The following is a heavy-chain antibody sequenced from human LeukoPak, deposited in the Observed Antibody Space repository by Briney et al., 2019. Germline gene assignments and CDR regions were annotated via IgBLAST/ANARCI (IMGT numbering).Heavy chain of an antibody. CDR3: AKGHYDILTGYYPNFDY. CDR2: ISGSGGST. D-gene: IGHD3-9*01. J-gene: IGHJ4*02. V-gene: IGHV3-23*01. CDR1: GFTFSNYA. Sequence: GGSLRLSCAASGFTFSNYAMSWVRQAPGKGLEWVSGISGSGGSTYYADSVKGRFTISRDNSKNTLYLQMNSLRAEDTAIYYCAKGHYDILTGYYPNFDYWGQGTLVTVSS.